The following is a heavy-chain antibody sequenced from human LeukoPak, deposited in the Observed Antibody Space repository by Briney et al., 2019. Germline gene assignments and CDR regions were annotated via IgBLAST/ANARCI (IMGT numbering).Heavy chain of an antibody. Sequence: GASVKVSCKTSGHTFTNFGFYWLRQAPGQDLEWMGWVSAYNGNTNYARKFQGRVTMTTDTSTGTVSMELRSLRSDDTAFYYCARGNWNYFIAYFEYWGQGTLVTVSS. CDR1: GHTFTNFG. CDR3: ARGNWNYFIAYFEY. J-gene: IGHJ4*02. CDR2: VSAYNGNT. V-gene: IGHV1-18*01. D-gene: IGHD1-7*01.